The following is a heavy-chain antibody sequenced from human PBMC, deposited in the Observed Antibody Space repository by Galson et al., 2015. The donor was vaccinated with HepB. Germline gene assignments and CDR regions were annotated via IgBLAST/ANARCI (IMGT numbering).Heavy chain of an antibody. CDR2: ISSSGSTI. D-gene: IGHD3-16*01. CDR1: FTFSDYY. V-gene: IGHV3-11*01. CDR3: AREGYDYIWGSYSYWYFDL. J-gene: IGHJ2*01. Sequence: FTFSDYYMSWIRQAPGKGLEWVSYISSSGSTIYYADSVKGRFTISRDNAKNSLYLQMNSLRAEDTAVYYCAREGYDYIWGSYSYWYFDLWGRGTLVTVSS.